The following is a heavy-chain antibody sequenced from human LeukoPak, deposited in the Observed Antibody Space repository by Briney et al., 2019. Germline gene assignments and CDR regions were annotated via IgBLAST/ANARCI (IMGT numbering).Heavy chain of an antibody. D-gene: IGHD3-16*02. CDR3: ARRYMATSAEDFDY. CDR2: INWNGGST. CDR1: GFTFDDYG. V-gene: IGHV3-20*04. Sequence: GGSLRLSCAASGFTFDDYGMSWVRQAPGKGLEWVSGINWNGGSTVYADSVKGRFTISRDNAKNSLYMQMNSLRAEDTAVYYCARRYMATSAEDFDYWGQGTLVTVSS. J-gene: IGHJ4*02.